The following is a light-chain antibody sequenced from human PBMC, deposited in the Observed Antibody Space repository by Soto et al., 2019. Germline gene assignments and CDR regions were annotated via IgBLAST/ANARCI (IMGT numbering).Light chain of an antibody. CDR1: SSDVGYYNY. Sequence: QSALTQPASVSGSPGQSITISCTGTSSDVGYYNYVSWYQHHPGKAPKLMIYEVSNRPSGVSNRFSVSKSGNTASLTISGLQAEDEADYYCSSYTTSSTQVFGGGTQLTVL. CDR2: EVS. J-gene: IGLJ3*02. CDR3: SSYTTSSTQV. V-gene: IGLV2-14*01.